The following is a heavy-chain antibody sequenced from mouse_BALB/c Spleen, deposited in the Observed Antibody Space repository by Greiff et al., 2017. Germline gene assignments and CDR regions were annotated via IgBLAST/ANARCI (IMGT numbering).Heavy chain of an antibody. CDR1: GYTFTSYV. CDR2: INPYNDGT. CDR3: ARTYYYGSSRNYFDY. J-gene: IGHJ2*01. D-gene: IGHD1-1*01. V-gene: IGHV1-14*01. Sequence: EVQLQQSGPELVKPGASVKMSCKASGYTFTSYVMHWVKQKPGQGLEWIGYINPYNDGTKYNEKFKGKATLTSDKSSSTAYMELSSLTSEDSAVYYCARTYYYGSSRNYFDYWGQGTTLTVSS.